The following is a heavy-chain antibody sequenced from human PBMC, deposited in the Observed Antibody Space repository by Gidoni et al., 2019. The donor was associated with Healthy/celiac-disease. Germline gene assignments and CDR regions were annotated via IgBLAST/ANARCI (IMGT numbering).Heavy chain of an antibody. D-gene: IGHD6-19*01. J-gene: IGHJ4*02. CDR1: GLTVSSYA. CDR2: ISGRGGST. CDR3: ASPYSSGWYPFDY. Sequence: EVQLLEPGGGLVQPGGALSLSCAASGLTVSSYAMSWVRQAPGKGLEWVSAISGRGGSTSYADSVKCRFTISRDNSKNTLYLQMNSLSAEDTAVYYCASPYSSGWYPFDYWGQGTLVTVSS. V-gene: IGHV3-23*01.